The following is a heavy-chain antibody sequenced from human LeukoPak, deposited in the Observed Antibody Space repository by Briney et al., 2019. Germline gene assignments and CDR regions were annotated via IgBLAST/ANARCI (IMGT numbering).Heavy chain of an antibody. CDR3: ARDDARYYDSSGYPYNAFDI. J-gene: IGHJ3*02. CDR2: INPTGGST. CDR1: GYTFTNYY. V-gene: IGHV1-46*01. D-gene: IGHD3-22*01. Sequence: ASVKVPCKTSGYTFTNYYMHWVRQAPGQGLEWMGIINPTGGSTSYAQKFQGRVTMTRDTSTSTVYMELSSLRSEDTALYYCARDDARYYDSSGYPYNAFDIWGQGTMVTVSS.